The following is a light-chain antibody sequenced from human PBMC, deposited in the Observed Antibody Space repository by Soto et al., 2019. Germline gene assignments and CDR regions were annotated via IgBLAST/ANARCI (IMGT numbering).Light chain of an antibody. J-gene: IGKJ1*01. CDR1: QSISTW. V-gene: IGKV1-5*01. Sequence: DIQMTQSPSTLSASVGDRVTITCRAGQSISTWLAWYQQKPGQAPKLLISAASNLESGVPSRFGGSGSGTEFTLTISSLQPDDFATYYCQQYNTFWTFGQGTKVDI. CDR2: AAS. CDR3: QQYNTFWT.